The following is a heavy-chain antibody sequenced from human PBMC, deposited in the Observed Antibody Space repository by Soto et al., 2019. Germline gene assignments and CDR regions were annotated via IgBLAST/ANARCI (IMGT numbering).Heavy chain of an antibody. CDR3: ARGDTTVTTGGGAFDI. CDR1: GGSFSGYY. Sequence: QVQLQQWGAGLLKPSETLSLTCAVYGGSFSGYYWSWIRQPPGKGLEWIGEINHSGSTNYNPSLKSRVTISVDTSKNQFSLKLSSVTAADTAVYYCARGDTTVTTGGGAFDIWGQWTMVTVSS. CDR2: INHSGST. J-gene: IGHJ3*02. D-gene: IGHD4-17*01. V-gene: IGHV4-34*01.